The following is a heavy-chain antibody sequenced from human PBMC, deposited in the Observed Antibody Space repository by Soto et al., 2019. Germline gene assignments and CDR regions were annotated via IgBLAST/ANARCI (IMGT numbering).Heavy chain of an antibody. Sequence: EVQLVHSGGGLVQPGGSLRLSCAASGFKFSSYGMNWVRQAPGKGLEWVSYISAGSDTTNYADSVKGRFTISRDNAKSSLYLQLNSPRDDDTAVYYCARGGVGRPDYWGQGTLVIVSS. CDR1: GFKFSSYG. CDR2: ISAGSDTT. CDR3: ARGGVGRPDY. D-gene: IGHD2-8*01. V-gene: IGHV3-48*02. J-gene: IGHJ4*02.